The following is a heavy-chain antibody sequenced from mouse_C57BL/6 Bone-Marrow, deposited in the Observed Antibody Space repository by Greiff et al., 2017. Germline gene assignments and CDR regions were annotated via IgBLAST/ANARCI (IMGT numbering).Heavy chain of an antibody. CDR3: LRRGGAPWFAY. D-gene: IGHD2-2*01. V-gene: IGHV14-3*01. CDR2: IDPANGST. J-gene: IGHJ3*01. CDR1: GFNITNTY. Sequence: VQLQQSVAELVRPGASVKLSCTASGFNITNTYMHWVKQRPEQGLEWIGRIDPANGSTKYAPKFQGKATITADTSSNTAYLQLSSLTSEDTAIFVWLRRGGAPWFAYWGQGTLVTVSA.